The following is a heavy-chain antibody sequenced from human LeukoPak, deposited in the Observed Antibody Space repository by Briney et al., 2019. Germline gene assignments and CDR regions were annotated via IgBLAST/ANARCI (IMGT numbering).Heavy chain of an antibody. CDR3: ARSYYYDSSGYYIFDY. CDR1: GGSISSYY. Sequence: SETLSLTCTVSGGSISSYYWGWIRQPPGKGLEWIGSIYYSGSTYYNPSLKSRVTISVDTSKNQFSLKLSSVTAADTAVYCCARSYYYDSSGYYIFDYWGQGTLVTVSS. CDR2: IYYSGST. D-gene: IGHD3-22*01. J-gene: IGHJ4*02. V-gene: IGHV4-39*07.